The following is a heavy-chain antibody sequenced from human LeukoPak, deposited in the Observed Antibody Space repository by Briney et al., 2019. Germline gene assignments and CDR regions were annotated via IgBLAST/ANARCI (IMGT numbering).Heavy chain of an antibody. CDR1: GYKFSTYW. CDR3: ARRHDSFDY. CDR2: IYPGDSDT. J-gene: IGHJ4*02. Sequence: GESLKISCQASGYKFSTYWIGWVRQAPGGGLEWMGNIYPGDSDTRYNPSFRGQVTVSADKSTNTVYLQWSAVQASDSGMYYCARRHDSFDYWGQGTLVTVSS. V-gene: IGHV5-51*01.